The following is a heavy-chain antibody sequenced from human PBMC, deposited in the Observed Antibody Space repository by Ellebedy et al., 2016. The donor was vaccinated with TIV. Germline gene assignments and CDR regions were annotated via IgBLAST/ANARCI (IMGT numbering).Heavy chain of an antibody. Sequence: GESLKISCAASGFTFSNAWMNWVRQAPGKGLEWVGRIKSKTDGGTTDYAAPVKGRFTISRDDSKNTLYLQMNSLKTEDTAVYYCTTDKNYREDFDYWGQGTLVTVSS. CDR3: TTDKNYREDFDY. CDR1: GFTFSNAW. V-gene: IGHV3-15*07. D-gene: IGHD4-11*01. CDR2: IKSKTDGGTT. J-gene: IGHJ4*02.